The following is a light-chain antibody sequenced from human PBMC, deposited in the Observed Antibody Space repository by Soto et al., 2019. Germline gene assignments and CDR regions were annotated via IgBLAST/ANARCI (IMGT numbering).Light chain of an antibody. CDR3: QSYDRSLSVV. Sequence: QSVLTQPPSVSGAPGQRVTISCTGSSSNIGAGYDVDWYQQLPGTAPKLLIYVNSNRPSGVPDRFSGSKSGTSASLAITGLQAEDEADYYCQSYDRSLSVVFGGGTKLTVL. CDR1: SSNIGAGYD. J-gene: IGLJ2*01. CDR2: VNS. V-gene: IGLV1-40*01.